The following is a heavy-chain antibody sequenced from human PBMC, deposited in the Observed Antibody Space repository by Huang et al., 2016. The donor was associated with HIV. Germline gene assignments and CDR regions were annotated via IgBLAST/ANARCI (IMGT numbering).Heavy chain of an antibody. V-gene: IGHV3-30*18. J-gene: IGHJ4*02. D-gene: IGHD6-13*01. CDR1: GFTFSSYG. CDR2: ISYDAKTK. CDR3: AKGGSAAAVLDF. Sequence: QVQLVESGGGVVQPGRSLRISCAASGFTFSSYGMHRVRMAPGKGVEGVAVISYDAKTKYYADSVKGRFSISRDNSKTTVYLQLNSLRLEDTAVYHCAKGGSAAAVLDFWGQGTLVTVSS.